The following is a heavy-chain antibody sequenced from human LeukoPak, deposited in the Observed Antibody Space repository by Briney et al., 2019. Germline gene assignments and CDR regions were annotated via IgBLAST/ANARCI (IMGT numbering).Heavy chain of an antibody. CDR2: IMSNPAGGTA. CDR1: GFIFHNAH. D-gene: IGHD4-17*01. Sequence: GGSLRLSCGASGFIFHNAHMTWVRQAPGKGLEWVGRIMSNPAGGTADYGAAVKGRFTISRDDSRNMLYLHLTNVTADDTAVYYCTTLAYGVHYWGRGTLVTVSS. J-gene: IGHJ4*02. CDR3: TTLAYGVHY. V-gene: IGHV3-15*01.